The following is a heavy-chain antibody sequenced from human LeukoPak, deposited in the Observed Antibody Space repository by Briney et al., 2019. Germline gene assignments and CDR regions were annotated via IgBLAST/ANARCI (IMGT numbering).Heavy chain of an antibody. D-gene: IGHD2-15*01. Sequence: SETLSPTCTVSGASVSSGSYYWSWIRQPPGKGLEWIGYIYYSGSTNYNPSLKSRVTISVDTSKNQFSLKLSSVTAADTAVYYCARIHKYSWYFDYWGQGTLVTVSS. J-gene: IGHJ4*02. CDR2: IYYSGST. V-gene: IGHV4-61*01. CDR1: GASVSSGSYY. CDR3: ARIHKYSWYFDY.